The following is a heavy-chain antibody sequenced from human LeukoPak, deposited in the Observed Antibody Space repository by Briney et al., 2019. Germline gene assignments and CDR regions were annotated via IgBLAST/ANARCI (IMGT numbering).Heavy chain of an antibody. D-gene: IGHD1-26*01. CDR3: ARIWRGRELPDFDY. V-gene: IGHV1-18*01. CDR1: GGTFSSYA. J-gene: IGHJ4*02. Sequence: ASVKVSCKASGGTFSSYAISWVRQAPGQGLEWMGWISAYNGNTNYAQKLQGRVTMTTDTSTSTAYMELRSLRSDDTAVYYCARIWRGRELPDFDYWGQGTLVTVSS. CDR2: ISAYNGNT.